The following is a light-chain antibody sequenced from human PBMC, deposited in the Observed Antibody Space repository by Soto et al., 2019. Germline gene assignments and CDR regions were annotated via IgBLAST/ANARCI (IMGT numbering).Light chain of an antibody. CDR3: QQYNSYTPFT. J-gene: IGKJ3*01. CDR2: DAS. Sequence: DIQMTQSPSTLSASVGDRVTITCRASQSISSWLAWYQQKPGKAPKLLIHDASSVERGVPSRVSVSGSGTEFALTISSLQPDYFATYYCQQYNSYTPFTFGPGTKVDI. V-gene: IGKV1-5*01. CDR1: QSISSW.